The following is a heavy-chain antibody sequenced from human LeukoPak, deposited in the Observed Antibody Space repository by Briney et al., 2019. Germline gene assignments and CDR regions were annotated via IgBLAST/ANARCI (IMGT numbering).Heavy chain of an antibody. Sequence: ASVKVSCKASGYTFTSYGISWVRQAPGQGLEWMGWISAYNGNTNNAQKLQGRVTMTTDTSTSTAYMELRSLRSDDAAVYYCARSGSYYVHRPNAFDIWGQGTMVTVSS. J-gene: IGHJ3*02. V-gene: IGHV1-18*01. CDR1: GYTFTSYG. D-gene: IGHD1-26*01. CDR3: ARSGSYYVHRPNAFDI. CDR2: ISAYNGNT.